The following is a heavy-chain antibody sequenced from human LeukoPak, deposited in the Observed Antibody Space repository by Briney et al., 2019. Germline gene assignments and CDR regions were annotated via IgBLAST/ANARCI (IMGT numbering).Heavy chain of an antibody. D-gene: IGHD4-17*01. CDR2: IYSGDYT. CDR1: GFTVSGYY. J-gene: IGHJ4*02. CDR3: ARDSHGDGIGR. Sequence: GGSLRLSCAASGFTVSGYYMSWVRQAPGEGLEWVSVIYSGDYTYYADSVKGRFTISRDNFKNTLYLQMNSLRAEDTAVYYCARDSHGDGIGRWGQGTLVTVSS. V-gene: IGHV3-66*01.